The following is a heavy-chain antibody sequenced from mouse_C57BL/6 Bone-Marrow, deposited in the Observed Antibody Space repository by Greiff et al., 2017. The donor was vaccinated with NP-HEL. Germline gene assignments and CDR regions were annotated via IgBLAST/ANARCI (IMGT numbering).Heavy chain of an antibody. CDR2: IWSGGST. CDR3: ARRDPNHQDYFDY. J-gene: IGHJ2*01. D-gene: IGHD4-1*01. CDR1: GFSLTSYG. V-gene: IGHV2-2*01. Sequence: VQLVESGPGLVQPSQSLSITCTVSGFSLTSYGVHWVRQSPGKGLEWLGVIWSGGSTDYNAAFISRLSISKDNSKSQVFFKMNSLQADDTAIYYCARRDPNHQDYFDYWGQGTTLTVSS.